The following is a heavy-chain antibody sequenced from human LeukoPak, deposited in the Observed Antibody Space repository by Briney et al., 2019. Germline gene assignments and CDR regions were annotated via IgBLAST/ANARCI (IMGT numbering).Heavy chain of an antibody. CDR1: GFMFSDYF. CDR3: ARDNGNKYYFDY. CDR2: ISSNRKYT. Sequence: GGSLRLSCAAPGFMFSDYFMSWIRQAPGKELEWISYISSNRKYTKYADSVKGRFTISRDNAKKSLYMQMNSLRAEDTAVYYCARDNGNKYYFDYWGQGSLVTVSS. V-gene: IGHV3-11*05. J-gene: IGHJ4*02. D-gene: IGHD2-8*01.